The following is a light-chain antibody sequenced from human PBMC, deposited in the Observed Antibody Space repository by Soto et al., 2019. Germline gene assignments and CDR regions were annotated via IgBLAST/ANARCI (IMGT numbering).Light chain of an antibody. J-gene: IGKJ1*01. V-gene: IGKV3-20*01. CDR1: ESLSPHS. CDR3: KQFQISLRT. CDR2: GPS. Sequence: IVLTQSPGTLSLSPGETATISCRASESLSPHSIAWYQQKPGQAPRLLIYGPSGRATGIPDRISGSGSGTDFTLSISGLEPEDFAMYYCKQFQISLRTFGQGTKVEV.